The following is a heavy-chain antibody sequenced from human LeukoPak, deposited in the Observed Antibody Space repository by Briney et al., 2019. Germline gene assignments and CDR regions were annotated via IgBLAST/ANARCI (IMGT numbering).Heavy chain of an antibody. CDR1: GFTFSSYG. CDR2: IWYDGSNK. CDR3: ARGSSSSAPDAFDI. J-gene: IGHJ3*02. V-gene: IGHV3-33*01. Sequence: GGSLRLSCAASGFTFSSYGMHWVRQAPGKGLEWVAVIWYDGSNKYYADSVKGRFTISRDNSKNTLYLQMNSLRAEDTAVYYCARGSSSSAPDAFDIWGQGTMVTVSS. D-gene: IGHD6-13*01.